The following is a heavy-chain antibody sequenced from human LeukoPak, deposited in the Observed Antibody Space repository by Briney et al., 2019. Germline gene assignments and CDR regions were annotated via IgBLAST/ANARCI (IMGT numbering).Heavy chain of an antibody. CDR3: ARAHQLAFDI. CDR1: GFTFTNHW. D-gene: IGHD2-2*01. Sequence: GGSLRLSCAASGFTFTNHWMHWVRQAPGKGLVWVSRIRPDGRETNHADSVKGRFTISRDNAKNTLYLQMNSLGAEDTAVYYCARAHQLAFDIWGQGTMVTVSS. J-gene: IGHJ3*02. V-gene: IGHV3-74*01. CDR2: IRPDGRET.